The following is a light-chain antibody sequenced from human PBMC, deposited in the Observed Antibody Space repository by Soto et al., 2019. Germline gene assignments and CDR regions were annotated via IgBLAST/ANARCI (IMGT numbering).Light chain of an antibody. V-gene: IGKV1-5*01. J-gene: IGKJ1*01. CDR2: DAS. CDR3: QQYNTYPST. CDR1: QTTSSR. Sequence: NQMTQSPSTLSASVGDRFTISCRASQTTSSRLAWYQQKPGKAPKLLIYDASSLESGVPSRLSGSGSGTEFTLTISSLQPEDFDNYAGQQYNTYPSTFAKGTKV.